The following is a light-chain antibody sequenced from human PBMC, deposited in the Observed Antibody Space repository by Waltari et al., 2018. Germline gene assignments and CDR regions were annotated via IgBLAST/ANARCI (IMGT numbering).Light chain of an antibody. Sequence: DIQMTQSPSSLSASVGDRVTITSRASQSISGWLAWYQQKPGKAPNLLIYDASNLEIGVPSRFSGSGSGTEFSLTISSLQSEDFATYYCQQYNSYPWTFGQGTKVEIK. J-gene: IGKJ1*01. CDR3: QQYNSYPWT. V-gene: IGKV1-5*01. CDR1: QSISGW. CDR2: DAS.